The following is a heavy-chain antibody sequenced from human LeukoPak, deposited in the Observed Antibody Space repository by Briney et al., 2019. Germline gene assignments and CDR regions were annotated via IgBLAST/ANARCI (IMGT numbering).Heavy chain of an antibody. D-gene: IGHD1-14*01. CDR1: GYTFTNYD. CDR3: ARDHLLFRQPPNWFDP. J-gene: IGHJ5*02. Sequence: ASVKVSCKTSGYTFTNYDINWVRQAPGQGLEWMGWMNPNSGNTGYAQKFQGRVTMTRNTSISTAYMELSRLRSDDTAVYYCARDHLLFRQPPNWFDPWGQGTLVTVSS. CDR2: MNPNSGNT. V-gene: IGHV1-8*01.